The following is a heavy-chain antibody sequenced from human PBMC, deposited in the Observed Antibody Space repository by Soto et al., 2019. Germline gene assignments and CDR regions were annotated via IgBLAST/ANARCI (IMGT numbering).Heavy chain of an antibody. J-gene: IGHJ6*02. CDR3: AGSGYYPNSGMDV. CDR1: GGSISSGGYS. Sequence: QLQLQESGSGLVKPSQTLSLTCAVSGGSISSGGYSWSWIRQPPGKGLEWIGYIYQSGSTYYNPSLKSRVTLPVDRSKNQCSLKLSSVTAADTAVYYCAGSGYYPNSGMDVWGQGTTVTVSS. CDR2: IYQSGST. D-gene: IGHD3-22*01. V-gene: IGHV4-30-2*01.